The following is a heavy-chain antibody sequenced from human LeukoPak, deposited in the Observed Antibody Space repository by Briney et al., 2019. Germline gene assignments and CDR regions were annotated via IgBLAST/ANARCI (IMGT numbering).Heavy chain of an antibody. J-gene: IGHJ2*01. D-gene: IGHD4-23*01. V-gene: IGHV4-30-4*01. Sequence: SQTLSLTCTVSGGSISSGDYYWSWIRQPPGKGLEWIGYIYYSGSTYYNPSLKSRVTISVDTSKNQFSLKLSSVTAADTAVYYCARDGGNSEWYFDLWGRGTLVTVSS. CDR2: IYYSGST. CDR3: ARDGGNSEWYFDL. CDR1: GGSISSGDYY.